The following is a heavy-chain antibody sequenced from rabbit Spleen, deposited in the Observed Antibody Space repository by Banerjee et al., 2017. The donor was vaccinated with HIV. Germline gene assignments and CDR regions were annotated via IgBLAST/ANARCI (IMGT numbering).Heavy chain of an antibody. CDR1: GFSFSSSYW. D-gene: IGHD4-1*01. CDR2: TWTGSSGTT. J-gene: IGHJ4*01. CDR3: ARQGYGRGPDLAL. V-gene: IGHV1S45*01. Sequence: QEQLEESGGDLVKPGASLTLTCTASGFSFSSSYWICWVRQAPGKGLEWIACTWTGSSGTTYYASWAKGRFTVSKTSSTTVTLQMTSLTAADTATYFCARQGYGRGPDLALWGLGTLVTVS.